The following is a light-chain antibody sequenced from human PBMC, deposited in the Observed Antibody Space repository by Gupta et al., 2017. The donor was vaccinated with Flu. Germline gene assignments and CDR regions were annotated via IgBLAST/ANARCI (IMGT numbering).Light chain of an antibody. J-gene: IGLJ3*02. CDR1: SSNIGSHT. CDR2: KNN. Sequence: QSVLTQPPSASRTPGQRVTISCSGSSSNIGSHTVSWYQQLPGTAPKLLIYKNNQRPSGVPDRFSGSKSGTSASLAISGLQSEDEADYYCAAWDDSLLRVFGGGTKVTVL. V-gene: IGLV1-44*01. CDR3: AAWDDSLLRV.